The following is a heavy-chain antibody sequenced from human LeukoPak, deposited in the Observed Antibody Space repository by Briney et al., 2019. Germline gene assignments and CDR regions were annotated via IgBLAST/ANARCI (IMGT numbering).Heavy chain of an antibody. CDR2: IYTSGST. V-gene: IGHV4-61*02. CDR1: GGSISSGSYY. Sequence: SETLSLTCTVSGGSISSGSYYWSWIRQPAGKGLEWIGRIYTSGSTNYNPSLKSRVTISVDTSKNQFSLKLSSVTAADTAVYYCAREGSYYDILTGYPLYYYYYMDVWGKGTTVTISS. D-gene: IGHD3-9*01. CDR3: AREGSYYDILTGYPLYYYYYMDV. J-gene: IGHJ6*03.